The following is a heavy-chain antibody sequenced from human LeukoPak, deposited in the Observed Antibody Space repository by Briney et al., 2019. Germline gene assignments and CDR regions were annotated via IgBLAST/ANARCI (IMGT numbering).Heavy chain of an antibody. CDR3: ANDLGWIQLNLG. Sequence: GGSLRLSCAASGFSFSNYGMNWVRQAPGKGLEWVSGITGNGATTYYADSAKGRFTISRDNSRNTVYLQMNSLRAEDTAVYYCANDLGWIQLNLGRGQGTLVTVSS. D-gene: IGHD5-18*01. J-gene: IGHJ4*02. CDR1: GFSFSNYG. CDR2: ITGNGATT. V-gene: IGHV3-23*01.